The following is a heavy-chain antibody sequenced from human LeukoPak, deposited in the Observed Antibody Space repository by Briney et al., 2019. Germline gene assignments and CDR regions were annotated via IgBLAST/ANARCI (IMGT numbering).Heavy chain of an antibody. Sequence: TSETLSLTCTVSGGSISSYYWSWIRQPPGKGLEWIGYIYYSGSTNYNPSLKSRVTISVDTSKNQFSLKLSSVTAADTAVYYCARHSNWNYVDYWGQGTLVSVSS. CDR1: GGSISSYY. J-gene: IGHJ4*02. CDR3: ARHSNWNYVDY. CDR2: IYYSGST. V-gene: IGHV4-59*08. D-gene: IGHD1-20*01.